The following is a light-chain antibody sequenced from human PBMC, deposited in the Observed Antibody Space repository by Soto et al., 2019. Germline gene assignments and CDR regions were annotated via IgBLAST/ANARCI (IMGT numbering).Light chain of an antibody. CDR2: NND. Sequence: QSVLTQPPSASGTPGQRVTISCSGSSSNIGANTVNWYQQLPGTAPKLLISNNDQRPSGVPDRFSGSKSGTSASLAISGLQSEDDADYYCAAWDDSLYGRVFGSATNVTVL. CDR3: AAWDDSLYGRV. V-gene: IGLV1-44*01. J-gene: IGLJ1*01. CDR1: SSNIGANT.